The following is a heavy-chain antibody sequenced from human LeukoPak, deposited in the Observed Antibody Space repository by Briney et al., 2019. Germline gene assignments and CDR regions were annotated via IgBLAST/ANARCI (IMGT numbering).Heavy chain of an antibody. CDR3: TTWLDYYGSSGHHHGDY. CDR2: IKGKTDGGTT. Sequence: GGSLRLSCTASGFTFSNAWMTWVRQAPGKGLECVGRIKGKTDGGTTDYAAPVKGRFTISRDDSKTTLYLEMSSLRAEDTAMYYCTTWLDYYGSSGHHHGDYWGQGTLVTVSS. D-gene: IGHD3-22*01. J-gene: IGHJ4*02. CDR1: GFTFSNAW. V-gene: IGHV3-15*01.